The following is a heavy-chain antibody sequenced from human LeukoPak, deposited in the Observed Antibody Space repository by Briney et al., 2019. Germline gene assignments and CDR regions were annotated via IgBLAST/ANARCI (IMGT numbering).Heavy chain of an antibody. D-gene: IGHD3-10*01. Sequence: PGGSLRLSCAASGFTFGDYYMSWIRQAPGKGLEWVSYISSSGSTIYYADSVKGRFTISRDNAKNSLYLQMNSLRAEDTAVYYCARDRYGSGSYSYYYYMDVWGKGTTVTISS. V-gene: IGHV3-11*04. CDR3: ARDRYGSGSYSYYYYMDV. CDR2: ISSSGSTI. J-gene: IGHJ6*03. CDR1: GFTFGDYY.